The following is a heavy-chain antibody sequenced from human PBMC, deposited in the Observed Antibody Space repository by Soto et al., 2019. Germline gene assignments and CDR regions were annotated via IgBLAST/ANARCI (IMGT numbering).Heavy chain of an antibody. V-gene: IGHV3-30*18. D-gene: IGHD2-2*01. CDR1: GFTFSSYG. CDR3: AKDLEYQLLSNWFDP. J-gene: IGHJ5*02. Sequence: GGSLRLSCAASGFTFSSYGMHWVRQAPGKGLEWVAVISYDGSNKYYADSVKGRFTISRDNSKNTLYLQMNSLRAEDTAVYYCAKDLEYQLLSNWFDPWGQGTLVTVSS. CDR2: ISYDGSNK.